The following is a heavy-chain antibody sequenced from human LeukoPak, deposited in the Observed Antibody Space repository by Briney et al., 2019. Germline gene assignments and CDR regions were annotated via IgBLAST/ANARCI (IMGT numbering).Heavy chain of an antibody. CDR1: GYTFTGYY. CDR2: INPNSGGT. V-gene: IGHV1-2*02. J-gene: IGHJ6*03. D-gene: IGHD3-22*01. Sequence: GASVKVSCKASGYTFTGYYMHWMRQAPGQGLEWMGWINPNSGGTNYAQKFQGRVTMTRDTSISTAYMELSRLRSDDTAVYYCARAGGNYDSSGPTRLGYYYYMDVWGKGTTVTVSS. CDR3: ARAGGNYDSSGPTRLGYYYYMDV.